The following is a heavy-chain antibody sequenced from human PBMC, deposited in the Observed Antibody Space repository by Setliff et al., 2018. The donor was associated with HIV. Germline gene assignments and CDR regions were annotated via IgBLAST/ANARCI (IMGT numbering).Heavy chain of an antibody. CDR1: GFTFSRYS. V-gene: IGHV3-21*01. CDR2: ISSSSDYI. CDR3: AKVGGFTGGEDFLEWLPDAFDI. Sequence: PGGSLRLSCAASGFTFSRYSMNWVRQAPGRGLEWVSSISSSSDYIYYAGSVEGRFTISRGNAKNSLYLQMKSLRAEDTAVYYCAKVGGFTGGEDFLEWLPDAFDIWGQGTMVTVSS. J-gene: IGHJ3*02. D-gene: IGHD3-3*01.